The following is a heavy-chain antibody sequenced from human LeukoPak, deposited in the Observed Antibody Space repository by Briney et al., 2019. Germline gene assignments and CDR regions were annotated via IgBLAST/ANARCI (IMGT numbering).Heavy chain of an antibody. J-gene: IGHJ5*02. CDR1: GGTFSSYA. Sequence: GASVKVSCKASGGTFSSYAISWVRQAPGQGLEWMGGIIPIFGTANYAQKFQGRVTITADESTSTAYMELSSLRSEDTAVYYCAREFAYYYDSSGYLGLDPWGQGTPVTVSS. V-gene: IGHV1-69*01. D-gene: IGHD3-22*01. CDR3: AREFAYYYDSSGYLGLDP. CDR2: IIPIFGTA.